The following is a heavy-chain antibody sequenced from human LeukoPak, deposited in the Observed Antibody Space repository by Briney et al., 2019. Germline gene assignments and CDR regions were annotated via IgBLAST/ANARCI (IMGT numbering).Heavy chain of an antibody. D-gene: IGHD2-21*02. V-gene: IGHV3-7*01. CDR1: GFTFSSYW. J-gene: IGHJ6*02. CDR2: IKQDGSEK. CDR3: ARLAYCGGDCYSDYYYGMDV. Sequence: PGGSLRLSCAASGFTFSSYWMSWVRQAPGKGLEWVANIKQDGSEKYYVDSVKGRFTISRDNAKNSLYLQMNSLRAEDTAVYYCARLAYCGGDCYSDYYYGMDVWGQGTTVTVSS.